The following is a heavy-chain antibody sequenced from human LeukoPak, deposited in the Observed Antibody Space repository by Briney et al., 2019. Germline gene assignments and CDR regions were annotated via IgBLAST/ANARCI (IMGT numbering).Heavy chain of an antibody. D-gene: IGHD6-19*01. Sequence: SETLSLTCTVSGGSIGSYYWSWIRQPPGKGLEWIGRIHTSGSTNYNASLKSRVTISVDTSKNQFSLKLTSVTAADTAVYYCARDGGYTSHDYWGQGTLVTVSS. J-gene: IGHJ4*02. CDR3: ARDGGYTSHDY. CDR2: IHTSGST. V-gene: IGHV4-4*07. CDR1: GGSIGSYY.